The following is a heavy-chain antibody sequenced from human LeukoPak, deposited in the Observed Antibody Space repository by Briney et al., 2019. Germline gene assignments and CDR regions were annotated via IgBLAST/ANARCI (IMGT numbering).Heavy chain of an antibody. J-gene: IGHJ6*02. Sequence: PSETLSLTCAVYGGSFSGYYWSWIRQPPGKGLEWIGEINHSGSTNYNPSLKSRVTISVDTSKNQFSLKLCSVTAADTAVYYCARFIAAAGTPQYYYYGMDVWGQGTTVTVSS. CDR3: ARFIAAAGTPQYYYYGMDV. V-gene: IGHV4-34*01. D-gene: IGHD6-13*01. CDR2: INHSGST. CDR1: GGSFSGYY.